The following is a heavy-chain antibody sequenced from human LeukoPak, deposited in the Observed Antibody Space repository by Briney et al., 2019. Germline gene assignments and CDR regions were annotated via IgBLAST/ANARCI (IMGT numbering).Heavy chain of an antibody. J-gene: IGHJ4*02. CDR3: ARGSTAMVNYFDY. V-gene: IGHV4-39*07. Sequence: SETLSLTCTVSGGSISSSSYYWGWIRQPPGKGLEWIGSIYYSGSTYYNPSLKSRVTISVDTSKNQFSLKLSSVTAPDTAVYYCARGSTAMVNYFDYWGQGTLVTVSS. CDR1: GGSISSSSYY. CDR2: IYYSGST. D-gene: IGHD5-18*01.